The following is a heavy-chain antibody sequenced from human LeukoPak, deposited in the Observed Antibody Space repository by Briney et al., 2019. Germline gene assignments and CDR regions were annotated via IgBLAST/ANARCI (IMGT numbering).Heavy chain of an antibody. CDR2: ISSSGSNS. CDR3: ASGYRSGPICA. Sequence: PGGSLRLSCAASGFTFSIYGISWVRQAPGKGLEWVSNISSSGSNSYHADSVKGRFSISRDNSKNSLYLQMNSLRAEDTAMYFCASGYRSGPICAWGQGTLVTVSS. CDR1: GFTFSIYG. V-gene: IGHV3-48*01. J-gene: IGHJ4*02. D-gene: IGHD3-16*02.